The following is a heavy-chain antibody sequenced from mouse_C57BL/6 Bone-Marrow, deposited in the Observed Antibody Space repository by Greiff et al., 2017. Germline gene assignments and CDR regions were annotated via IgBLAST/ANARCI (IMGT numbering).Heavy chain of an antibody. V-gene: IGHV14-3*01. Sequence: VQLQQSVAELVRPGASVKLSCTASGFNIKNTYMHWVKQRPEQGLEWIGRIDPANGNTKYAPKFQGKATITADPSSNTAYLQLSSLTSEDTAIYYCARGDYYGSSPFAYWGQGTLVTVSA. J-gene: IGHJ3*01. CDR3: ARGDYYGSSPFAY. D-gene: IGHD1-1*01. CDR1: GFNIKNTY. CDR2: IDPANGNT.